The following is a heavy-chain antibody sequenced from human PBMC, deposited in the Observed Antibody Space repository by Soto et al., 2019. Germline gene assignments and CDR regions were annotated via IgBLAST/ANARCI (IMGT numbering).Heavy chain of an antibody. J-gene: IGHJ4*02. CDR3: AREGGVGATLGY. D-gene: IGHD1-26*01. CDR2: IIPILGIA. V-gene: IGHV1-69*08. Sequence: QVQLVQSGAEVKKPGSSVKVSCKASGGTFSSYTISWVRQAPGQGLEWMGRIIPILGIANYAQKFQGRVTIXAGXSTSTAYMELSSLRSEDTAVYYCAREGGVGATLGYWGQGTLVTVSS. CDR1: GGTFSSYT.